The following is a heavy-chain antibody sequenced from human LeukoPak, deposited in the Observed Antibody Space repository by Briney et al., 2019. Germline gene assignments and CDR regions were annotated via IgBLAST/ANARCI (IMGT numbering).Heavy chain of an antibody. J-gene: IGHJ4*02. CDR3: ARGGRGRSSRGDY. CDR2: MNPKSGNT. V-gene: IGHV1-8*01. D-gene: IGHD6-13*01. Sequence: ASGNVACKASGYTFTSYDINWVRQAAGQGLGWMGWMNPKSGNTVYAQKFQGRCTMTRNTSISTAYMELSSLRSEATAVYYCARGGRGRSSRGDYWGQGTMVTVSS. CDR1: GYTFTSYD.